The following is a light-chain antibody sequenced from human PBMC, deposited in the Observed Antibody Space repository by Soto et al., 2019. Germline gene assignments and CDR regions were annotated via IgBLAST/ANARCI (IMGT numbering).Light chain of an antibody. V-gene: IGKV3-11*01. CDR3: QHRSNWLIT. CDR1: QSVTNY. CDR2: ETI. Sequence: EIVLTQSPATLSLSPGERATLSCRASQSVTNYLAWYQQKAGQAPRLLIYETIHRATGIPARFSGSGSGTDFTLTISSLVPEDFAVYYCQHRSNWLITFGQGTRLEIK. J-gene: IGKJ5*01.